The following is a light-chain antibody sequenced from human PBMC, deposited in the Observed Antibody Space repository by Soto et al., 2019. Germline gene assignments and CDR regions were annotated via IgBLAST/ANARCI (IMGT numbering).Light chain of an antibody. J-gene: IGKJ4*01. CDR3: QQSYSIPLT. Sequence: DIQMTQSPSSLSASVGDRVTITCRASQYITNSLNWYQLKAGTAPKLLIFAASSLQSGVPSRFSGSGSGTDFTLTISSLQPEDFATYYCQQSYSIPLTFGGGTKVEIK. CDR1: QYITNS. CDR2: AAS. V-gene: IGKV1-39*01.